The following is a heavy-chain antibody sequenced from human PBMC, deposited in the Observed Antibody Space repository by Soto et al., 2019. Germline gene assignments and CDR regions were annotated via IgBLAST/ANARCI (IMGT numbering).Heavy chain of an antibody. J-gene: IGHJ4*02. Sequence: PGGSLRLSCAASGFTFSSYWMHWVRQAPGKGLVWVSRINSDGSSTSYADSVKGRFTISRDNAKNTLYLQMNSLRAEDTAVYYYATSFRTYYDILTGYRNDYWGQGTLVTVSS. D-gene: IGHD3-9*01. CDR2: INSDGSST. CDR3: ATSFRTYYDILTGYRNDY. V-gene: IGHV3-74*01. CDR1: GFTFSSYW.